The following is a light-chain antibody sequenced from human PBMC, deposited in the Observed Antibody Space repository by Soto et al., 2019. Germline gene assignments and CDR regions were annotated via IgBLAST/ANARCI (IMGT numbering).Light chain of an antibody. V-gene: IGKV3-11*01. J-gene: IGKJ4*01. Sequence: EIVLTQSPATLSLSPGERATLSCRASQSIGTFFAWYQQKPGQAPRLLIYDASNRATGIPARFSGSGSGTDFTLTISSLEPEDFAVYYCQQRRNWPLTFGGGTKVDI. CDR2: DAS. CDR3: QQRRNWPLT. CDR1: QSIGTF.